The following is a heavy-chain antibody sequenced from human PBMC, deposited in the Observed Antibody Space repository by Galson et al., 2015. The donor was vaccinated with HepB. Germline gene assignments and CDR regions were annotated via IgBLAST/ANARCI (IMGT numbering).Heavy chain of an antibody. V-gene: IGHV4-59*01. CDR1: GGSISSYY. Sequence: SLTCTVSGGSISSYYWSWIRQPPGKGLEWIGYIYYSGSTNYNPSLKSRVTISVDTSKNQFSLKLSSVTAADTAVYYCARDLGDSSASGDAFDIWGQGTMVTVSS. J-gene: IGHJ3*02. CDR3: ARDLGDSSASGDAFDI. CDR2: IYYSGST. D-gene: IGHD6-19*01.